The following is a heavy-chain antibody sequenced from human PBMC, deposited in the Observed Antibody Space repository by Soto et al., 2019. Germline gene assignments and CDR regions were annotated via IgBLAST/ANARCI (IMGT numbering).Heavy chain of an antibody. J-gene: IGHJ4*01. CDR3: AALWFGELAFNY. CDR1: GYSIRSGYY. D-gene: IGHD3-10*01. V-gene: IGHV4-38-2*02. Sequence: PSETRSRTCIVSGYSIRSGYYLGWFLQAPGKGLEWLGSVYHNGIMFHNPSFQSRVTISVDTSKNQFSLNLRSVTAADTAVYYCAALWFGELAFNYWGHGILVTVSS. CDR2: VYHNGIM.